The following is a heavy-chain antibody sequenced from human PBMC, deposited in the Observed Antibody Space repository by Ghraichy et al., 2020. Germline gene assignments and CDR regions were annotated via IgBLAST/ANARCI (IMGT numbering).Heavy chain of an antibody. CDR1: GGSISSSSYY. V-gene: IGHV4-39*07. CDR2: IYYSGST. CDR3: ARTGYFDWLFPSHFDY. D-gene: IGHD3-9*01. Sequence: SETLSLTCTVSGGSISSSSYYWGWIRQPPGKGLEWIGSIYYSGSTYYNPSLKSRVTISVDTSKNQFSLKLSFVTAADTAVYYCARTGYFDWLFPSHFDYWGQGTLVTVSS. J-gene: IGHJ4*02.